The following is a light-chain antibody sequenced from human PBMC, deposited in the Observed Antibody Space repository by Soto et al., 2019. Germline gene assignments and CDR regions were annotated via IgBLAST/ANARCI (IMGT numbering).Light chain of an antibody. Sequence: QSVLTQPPSVSAAPGQKVTISCSGSNSVIGNNEVSWYQQVPGTAPRLLVYDNNKRPSGIPDRFSDSKSDTSATLVITGLQTGDEADYYCGTWDNNLRAGVFGGGTKVTVL. J-gene: IGLJ2*01. CDR2: DNN. CDR3: GTWDNNLRAGV. V-gene: IGLV1-51*01. CDR1: NSVIGNNE.